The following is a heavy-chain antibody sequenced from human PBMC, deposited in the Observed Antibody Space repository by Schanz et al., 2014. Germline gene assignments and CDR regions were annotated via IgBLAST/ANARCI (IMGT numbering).Heavy chain of an antibody. D-gene: IGHD7-27*01. Sequence: EVQLVESGGGLVRPGDSLRLSCAASGFTFSSYNINWVRQAPGKGLEYISSISPSSSYIYYADSVKGRFTISRDNAKSSLYLQMSSLRDEDTAIYYCVRDYNWGFDNWGQGTLVTVSS. CDR3: VRDYNWGFDN. J-gene: IGHJ4*02. CDR1: GFTFSSYN. CDR2: ISPSSSYI. V-gene: IGHV3-21*02.